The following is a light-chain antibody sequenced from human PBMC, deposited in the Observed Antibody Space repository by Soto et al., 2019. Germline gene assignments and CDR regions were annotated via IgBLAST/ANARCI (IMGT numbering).Light chain of an antibody. CDR3: QAWDSSTVG. J-gene: IGLJ2*01. CDR1: KLGDKY. Sequence: SYELTQPPSVSVSPGQTASITCSGDKLGDKYACWYQQKPGQSPVLVIYQDSKRPSGIPERFSGSNSGNTATLTISGTQAIDEADYYCQAWDSSTVGFGGGTKLTVL. CDR2: QDS. V-gene: IGLV3-1*01.